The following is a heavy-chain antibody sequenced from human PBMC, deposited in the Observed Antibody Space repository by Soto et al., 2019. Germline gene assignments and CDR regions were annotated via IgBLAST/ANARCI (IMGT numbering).Heavy chain of an antibody. CDR1: GGTFSSYA. Sequence: SVKVSCKAAGGTFSSYAISWVRQSPGQGLEWMGGISPIFGTANYAQKFQGRVTITAYESTSTAYMELSSLRSEYTAVYYCAREKYQLPYYYYYGMDVWGQGTTVTVSS. CDR3: AREKYQLPYYYYYGMDV. D-gene: IGHD2-2*01. V-gene: IGHV1-69*13. CDR2: ISPIFGTA. J-gene: IGHJ6*02.